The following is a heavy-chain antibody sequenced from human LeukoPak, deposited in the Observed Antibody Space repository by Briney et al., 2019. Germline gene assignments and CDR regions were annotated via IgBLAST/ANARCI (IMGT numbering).Heavy chain of an antibody. CDR1: GFTFSSYG. Sequence: KPGGSLRLSCAASGFTFSSYGMHWVRQAPGKGLEWVAFIRYDGSNKYYADSVKGRFTISRDNAKNSLYLQMNSLRAEDTAVYYCARISHWNVLAWGQGTLVTVSS. V-gene: IGHV3-30*02. J-gene: IGHJ5*02. D-gene: IGHD1-1*01. CDR3: ARISHWNVLA. CDR2: IRYDGSNK.